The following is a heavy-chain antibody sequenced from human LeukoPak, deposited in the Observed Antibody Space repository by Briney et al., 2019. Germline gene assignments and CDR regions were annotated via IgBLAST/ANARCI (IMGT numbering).Heavy chain of an antibody. J-gene: IGHJ4*02. V-gene: IGHV3-20*04. CDR2: NWNGGAT. D-gene: IGHD5-18*01. CDR1: GFSFDDYG. CDR3: ARAGIQLFDY. Sequence: PGGSLRLSCEASGFSFDDYGMSWVRQAPGKGLEWVSGNWNGGATAYADSVKGRFTISRDNAWNSLYLQMNSLRADDTALYYCARAGIQLFDYWGQGTLVTVSS.